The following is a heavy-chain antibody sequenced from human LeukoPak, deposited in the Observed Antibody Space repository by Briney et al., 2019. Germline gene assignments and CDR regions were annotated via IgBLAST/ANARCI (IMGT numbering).Heavy chain of an antibody. Sequence: PSETLSLTCAVSGGSISSGGYSWSWIRQPPGTGLEWIGYIYHSGSTYYNPSLKSRVTISVDRSKNQFSLKLSSVTAADTAVYYCARDNYYGSGSYYLWFDPWGQGTLVTVSS. CDR1: GGSISSGGYS. D-gene: IGHD3-10*01. V-gene: IGHV4-30-2*01. CDR3: ARDNYYGSGSYYLWFDP. CDR2: IYHSGST. J-gene: IGHJ5*02.